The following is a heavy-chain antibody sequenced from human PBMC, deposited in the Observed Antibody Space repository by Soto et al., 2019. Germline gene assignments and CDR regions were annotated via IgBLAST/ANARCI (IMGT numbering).Heavy chain of an antibody. J-gene: IGHJ6*03. Sequence: PSETLSLTCAVYGGSFSGYYWSWIRQPPGKGLEWIGEINHSGSTNYNPSLKSRVTISVDTSKNQFSLKLSSVTAADTAVYYCARVGLDIVVVVAATDHYYYYMDVWGKGATVTVSS. CDR2: INHSGST. D-gene: IGHD2-15*01. CDR1: GGSFSGYY. V-gene: IGHV4-34*01. CDR3: ARVGLDIVVVVAATDHYYYYMDV.